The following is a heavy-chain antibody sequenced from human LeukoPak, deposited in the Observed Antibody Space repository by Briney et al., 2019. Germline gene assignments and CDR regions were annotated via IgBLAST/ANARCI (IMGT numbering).Heavy chain of an antibody. Sequence: SVTVSCKASGGTFSSYAISWVRQAPGQGLEWMGGIIPIFGTANYAQKFQGRVTITADESTSTAYMELSSLSSEDTAVYYCARQPYCGGDCYSPYYGMDVWGQGTAVTVSS. CDR3: ARQPYCGGDCYSPYYGMDV. CDR1: GGTFSSYA. J-gene: IGHJ6*02. V-gene: IGHV1-69*13. D-gene: IGHD2-21*02. CDR2: IIPIFGTA.